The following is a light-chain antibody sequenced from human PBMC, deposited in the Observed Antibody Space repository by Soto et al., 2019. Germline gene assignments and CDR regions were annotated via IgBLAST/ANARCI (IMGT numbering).Light chain of an antibody. CDR1: QGISSY. J-gene: IGKJ1*01. CDR3: QQYNSYSRT. V-gene: IGKV1-8*01. CDR2: ATS. Sequence: AIRMDPYPALFFSSKGDRVTVPCRASQGISSYLAWYQQKPGKAPKVLIYATSTFQSGVPSRFSGSGSGTEFTLTISSLQPDDFATYYCQQYNSYSRTFGQGTKVDIK.